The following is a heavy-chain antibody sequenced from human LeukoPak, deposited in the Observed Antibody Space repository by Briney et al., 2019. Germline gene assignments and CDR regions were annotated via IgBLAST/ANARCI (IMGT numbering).Heavy chain of an antibody. J-gene: IGHJ5*02. CDR2: IKSKSVGETT. CDR1: GLTFTSAW. Sequence: GGSLRLSCATSGLTFTSAWLTWVRQAPGKGLEWVGRIKSKSVGETTDYAAPVKGRFTISRDDSENTLYLQMNSLKAEDTAVYYCTTHSGNDLRSWGQGTLVTVSS. CDR3: TTHSGNDLRS. D-gene: IGHD5-12*01. V-gene: IGHV3-15*01.